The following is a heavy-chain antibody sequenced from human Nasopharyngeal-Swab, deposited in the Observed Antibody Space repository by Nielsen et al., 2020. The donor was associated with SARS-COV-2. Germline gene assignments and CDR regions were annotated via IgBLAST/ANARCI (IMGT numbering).Heavy chain of an antibody. J-gene: IGHJ6*02. CDR2: ISSSSSYI. Sequence: GESLKISCAASGFTFNHYNFNWVRQAPGKVLEWVSSISSSSSYIYYADSVKGRFTISRDNAKNSLYLQMNSLRAEDTAVYYCARDGLDYDFWSAYFMDVWGQGTTVTVSS. CDR1: GFTFNHYN. D-gene: IGHD3-3*01. V-gene: IGHV3-21*01. CDR3: ARDGLDYDFWSAYFMDV.